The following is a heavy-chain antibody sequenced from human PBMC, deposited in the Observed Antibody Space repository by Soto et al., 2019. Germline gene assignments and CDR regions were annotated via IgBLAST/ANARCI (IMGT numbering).Heavy chain of an antibody. CDR3: ARAMITFGGVIGRSQYMDV. CDR2: ISAYNGNT. CDR1: GYAFTIYV. Sequence: ASVKVSWKAAGYAFTIYVISWVRQAPGQGLEWMGWISAYNGNTNYAQKLQGRVTMTTDTSTSTAYMELRSLRSDDTAVYYCARAMITFGGVIGRSQYMDVWGKGTTVTVSS. D-gene: IGHD3-16*02. V-gene: IGHV1-18*01. J-gene: IGHJ6*03.